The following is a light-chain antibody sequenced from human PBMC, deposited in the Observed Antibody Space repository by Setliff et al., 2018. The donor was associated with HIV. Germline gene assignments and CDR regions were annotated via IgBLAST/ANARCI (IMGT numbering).Light chain of an antibody. Sequence: QSVLTQPPSASGTPGQRVTISCSGSSSNIGSNTVNWYQQFPGTAPKLLMYIINQRPSGVPDRFSGSKSGTSASLAISGLQSEDEADYYCAAWDDSLNGPYVFGTGTKVTVL. J-gene: IGLJ1*01. CDR1: SSNIGSNT. CDR2: IIN. CDR3: AAWDDSLNGPYV. V-gene: IGLV1-44*01.